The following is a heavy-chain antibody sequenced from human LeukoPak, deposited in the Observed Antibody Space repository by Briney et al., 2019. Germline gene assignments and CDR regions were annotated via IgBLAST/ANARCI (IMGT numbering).Heavy chain of an antibody. CDR3: AKQPTVTNPTPYYFDY. CDR2: ISGSGGST. J-gene: IGHJ4*02. V-gene: IGHV3-23*01. Sequence: SGGSLRLSCAASGFTFSSYAMNWVRQAPGKGLEWVSGISGSGGSTYYADSVKGRFTISRDNSKNTLYLQMNGLRADDTAVYYCAKQPTVTNPTPYYFDYWGQGNLVTVSS. CDR1: GFTFSSYA. D-gene: IGHD4-17*01.